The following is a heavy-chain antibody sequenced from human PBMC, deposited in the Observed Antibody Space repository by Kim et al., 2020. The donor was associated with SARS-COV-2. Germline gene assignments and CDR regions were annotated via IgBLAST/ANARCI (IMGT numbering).Heavy chain of an antibody. V-gene: IGHV4-34*01. CDR1: GGSFSGYY. CDR2: INHSGST. Sequence: SETLSLTCAVYGGSFSGYYWSWIRQPPGKGLEWIGEINHSGSTNYNPSLKSRVTISVDTSKNQFSLKLSSVTAADTAVYYCARDDIVATHFDYWGQGTLVTVSS. J-gene: IGHJ4*02. D-gene: IGHD5-12*01. CDR3: ARDDIVATHFDY.